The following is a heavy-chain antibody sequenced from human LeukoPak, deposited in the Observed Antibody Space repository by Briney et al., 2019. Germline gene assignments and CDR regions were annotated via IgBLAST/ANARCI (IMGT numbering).Heavy chain of an antibody. CDR1: GGSINSGGSF. J-gene: IGHJ4*02. D-gene: IGHD4-17*01. CDR2: IYHSGNT. CDR3: ARGYGDYLSLYLDY. Sequence: PSQTLSLTCTVSGGSINSGGSFWSWIRQHPGKGLESVGHIYHSGNTYYNPTLKCRVTMSVDTSKNQFSLKLTSVTAADTAVYYCARGYGDYLSLYLDYWGQGTLASVSS. V-gene: IGHV4-31*03.